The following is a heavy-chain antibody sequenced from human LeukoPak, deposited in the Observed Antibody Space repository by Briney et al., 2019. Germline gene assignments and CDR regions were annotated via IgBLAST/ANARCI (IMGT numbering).Heavy chain of an antibody. CDR1: VYTFTSYV. J-gene: IGHJ4*02. CDR3: ASLVDYYGSGSYYNNFDY. Sequence: GASVKVSFKASVYTFTSYVMNWVRQAPGQGLDWMGWINTNNGYPTYAQGFTGRFVFSFDTSVSTPYLHVSSLKAEDTAVYYCASLVDYYGSGSYYNNFDYWGQGTLVTVSS. D-gene: IGHD3-10*01. CDR2: INTNNGYP. V-gene: IGHV7-4-1*02.